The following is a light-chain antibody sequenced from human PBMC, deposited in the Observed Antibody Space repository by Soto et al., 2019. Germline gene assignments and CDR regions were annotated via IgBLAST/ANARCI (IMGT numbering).Light chain of an antibody. V-gene: IGKV1-9*01. Sequence: IRLTQSPSSLSASVGDRVSITCRASQDINTYLAWYQQKQGKAPKLLISGTFTLQSGVPSRFNGSGSGTDFTLTISRLQPEDFATYYCQHLNNYPPFTFGPRTKVDLE. CDR3: QHLNNYPPFT. CDR2: GTF. J-gene: IGKJ3*01. CDR1: QDINTY.